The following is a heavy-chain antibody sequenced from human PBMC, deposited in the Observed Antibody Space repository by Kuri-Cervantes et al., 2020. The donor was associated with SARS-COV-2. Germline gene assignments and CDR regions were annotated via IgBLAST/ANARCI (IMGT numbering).Heavy chain of an antibody. CDR3: ATAVREPFGGY. D-gene: IGHD3-16*01. V-gene: IGHV3-23*01. J-gene: IGHJ4*02. Sequence: GESLKISCAASGFSFSNFAMNWVRQAPGKGLEWVSLISGNADFTYYADSVKGRFTISRDNSKNTLYLQMNSLRAEDTAVYYCATAVREPFGGYWGQGTLVTVSS. CDR2: ISGNADFT. CDR1: GFSFSNFA.